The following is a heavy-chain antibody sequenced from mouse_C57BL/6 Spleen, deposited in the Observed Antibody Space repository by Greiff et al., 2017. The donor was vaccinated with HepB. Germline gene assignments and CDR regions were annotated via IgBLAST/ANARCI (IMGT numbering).Heavy chain of an antibody. V-gene: IGHV5-17*01. Sequence: EVKLMESGGGLVKPGGSLKLSCAASGFTFSDYGMHWVRQAPEKGLEWVAYTSSGSSTIYYADTVKGRFTISRDNAKNTLFLQMTSLRSEDTAMYYCAREGDYGNFFDYWGQGTTLTVSS. CDR1: GFTFSDYG. CDR3: AREGDYGNFFDY. D-gene: IGHD2-1*01. CDR2: TSSGSSTI. J-gene: IGHJ2*01.